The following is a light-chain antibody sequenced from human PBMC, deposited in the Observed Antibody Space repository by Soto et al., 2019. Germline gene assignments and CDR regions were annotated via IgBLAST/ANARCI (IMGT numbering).Light chain of an antibody. CDR2: SVS. Sequence: IVLTQSPGTLSLSPGEGATLSCRASQSISHNSLAWFQQKPGQAPRLLIHSVSTRATGAPDRFSGSGSGTDFTLAISRLEPEDFAVYYCQLYSGSPWTFGQGTTVEI. CDR3: QLYSGSPWT. V-gene: IGKV3-20*01. J-gene: IGKJ1*01. CDR1: QSISHNS.